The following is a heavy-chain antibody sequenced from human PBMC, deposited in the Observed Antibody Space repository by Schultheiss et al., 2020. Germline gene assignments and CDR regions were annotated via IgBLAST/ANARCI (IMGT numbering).Heavy chain of an antibody. Sequence: GGSLRLSCAASGLSFSSYAMSWVRQAPGKGLEWVSLISDSGGSTYYTDSVKGRFTISRDNSRNTLYLQMNNLRAEDTAVYYCARGHGEWGQGTLVTVSS. CDR3: ARGHGE. D-gene: IGHD3-10*01. J-gene: IGHJ4*02. CDR1: GLSFSSYA. CDR2: ISDSGGST. V-gene: IGHV3-23*01.